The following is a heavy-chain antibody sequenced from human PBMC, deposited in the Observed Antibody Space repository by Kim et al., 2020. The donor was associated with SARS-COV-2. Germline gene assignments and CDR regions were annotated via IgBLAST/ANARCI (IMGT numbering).Heavy chain of an antibody. CDR3: ARDPAAGGDY. Sequence: SPNYNPSLKSRVTISVDTSKNQFSLKLSSVTAADTAVYYCARDPAAGGDYWGQGTLVTVSS. J-gene: IGHJ4*02. V-gene: IGHV4-34*01. D-gene: IGHD6-25*01. CDR2: SP.